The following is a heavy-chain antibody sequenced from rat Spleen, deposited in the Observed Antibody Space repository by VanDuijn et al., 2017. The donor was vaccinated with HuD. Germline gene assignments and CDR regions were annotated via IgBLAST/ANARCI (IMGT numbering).Heavy chain of an antibody. CDR3: ARHNSGYFDY. Sequence: EVQLVESGGGLVQPGRSLKLSCAASGFTFTNYDMAWVRQAPTKGLEWIASISTGGTNTYYRGSVKGRFTISRDNAKNTLYLQMDSLGSEDTATYYCARHNSGYFDYWGQGVMVTVSS. J-gene: IGHJ2*01. V-gene: IGHV5S13*01. D-gene: IGHD4-3*01. CDR2: ISTGGTNT. CDR1: GFTFTNYD.